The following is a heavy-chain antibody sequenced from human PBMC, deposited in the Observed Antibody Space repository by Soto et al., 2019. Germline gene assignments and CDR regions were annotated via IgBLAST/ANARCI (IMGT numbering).Heavy chain of an antibody. D-gene: IGHD3-22*01. CDR2: IIPIFGTA. V-gene: IGHV1-69*13. Sequence: GASVKVSCKASGGTFSSYAISWVRQAPGQGLEWMGGIIPIFGTANYAQKFQGRVTITADESTSTAYMELSSLRSEDTAVYYFSCGEETRSYYDSSGYLGAFDIWGQGTMVTVSS. CDR1: GGTFSSYA. CDR3: SCGEETRSYYDSSGYLGAFDI. J-gene: IGHJ3*02.